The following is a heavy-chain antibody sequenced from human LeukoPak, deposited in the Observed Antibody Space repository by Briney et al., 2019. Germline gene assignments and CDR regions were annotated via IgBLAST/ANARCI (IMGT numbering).Heavy chain of an antibody. CDR1: GGSISSSSYY. Sequence: SSETLSLTCTVSGGSISSSSYYWGWIRQPPGKGLEWIGSIYYSGSTYYNPSLKSRVTISVDTSKNQFSLKLSSVTAADTAVYYCARVGGIYFDYWGQGTLVTVSS. CDR3: ARVGGIYFDY. D-gene: IGHD1-26*01. V-gene: IGHV4-39*07. J-gene: IGHJ4*02. CDR2: IYYSGST.